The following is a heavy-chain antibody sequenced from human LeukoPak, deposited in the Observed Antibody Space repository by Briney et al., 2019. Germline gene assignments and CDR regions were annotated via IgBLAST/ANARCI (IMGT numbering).Heavy chain of an antibody. CDR2: INPNSGGT. D-gene: IGHD5-12*01. V-gene: IGHV1-2*02. CDR3: ARDWGAYGYSWFDP. CDR1: GYTFTAYY. Sequence: ASVKVSCKASGYTFTAYYMHWVRQAPGQGLEWMGWINPNSGGTNYAQRFQGRVTMTRDTSISTAYMELNRLRSGDTAVYYCARDWGAYGYSWFDPWGQGTLVTVSS. J-gene: IGHJ5*02.